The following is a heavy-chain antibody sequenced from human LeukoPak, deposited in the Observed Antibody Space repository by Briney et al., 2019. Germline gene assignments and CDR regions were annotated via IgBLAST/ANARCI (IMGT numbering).Heavy chain of an antibody. V-gene: IGHV3-13*01. J-gene: IGHJ3*02. CDR3: VRGRGYYDGRGYIKNVPFDI. D-gene: IGHD3-22*01. CDR2: IHMTGDT. Sequence: GGSLRLSCIASGFSFSSYDMHWVRQATGKGLEYVSGIHMTGDTYYADSVKGRFTISRENAKISLYLQMNSLRAGDTAVYYCVRGRGYYDGRGYIKNVPFDIWGQGTTVTVSS. CDR1: GFSFSSYD.